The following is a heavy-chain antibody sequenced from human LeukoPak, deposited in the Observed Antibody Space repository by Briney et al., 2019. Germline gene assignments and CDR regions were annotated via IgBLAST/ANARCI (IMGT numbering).Heavy chain of an antibody. CDR1: GFTFSSYA. Sequence: GGSLRLSCAASGFTFSSYAMSWVRQAPGKGLEWVSAISGSGGSTYYADSVKGRFTISRDNSKNTLYLQMNSLRAEDTAVYYCAKDPTAYYYDSSGYLDYWGQGTLDTVSS. J-gene: IGHJ4*02. V-gene: IGHV3-23*01. CDR3: AKDPTAYYYDSSGYLDY. D-gene: IGHD3-22*01. CDR2: ISGSGGST.